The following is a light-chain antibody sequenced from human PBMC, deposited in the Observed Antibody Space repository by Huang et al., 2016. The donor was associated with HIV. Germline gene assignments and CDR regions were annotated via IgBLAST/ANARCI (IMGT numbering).Light chain of an antibody. CDR3: QQLNSYPRT. CDR2: AAS. V-gene: IGKV1-9*01. CDR1: QGISSY. Sequence: IQLTQSPSSLSASVGDRVTITCRASQGISSYLAGYQEKSGKAPKLLIYAASTLQSGVPSRFSGSGSGTDFTLAISSLQSEDFATYYCQQLNSYPRTFGQGTKVEIK. J-gene: IGKJ1*01.